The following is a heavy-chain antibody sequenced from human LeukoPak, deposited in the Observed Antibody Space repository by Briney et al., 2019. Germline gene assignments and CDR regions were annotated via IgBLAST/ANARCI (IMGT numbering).Heavy chain of an antibody. J-gene: IGHJ1*01. CDR3: ARVRDYYDSRGYYFEYFDH. CDR1: GFTVSSNY. V-gene: IGHV3-53*01. CDR2: IYSGGST. D-gene: IGHD3-22*01. Sequence: GGSLRLSCAASGFTVSSNYMSWVRQAPGKGLEWVSVIYSGGSTYYADSVKGRFTISRDNSKNTLYLQMNSLRAEDTAVYYCARVRDYYDSRGYYFEYFDHWGQGTLVTVSS.